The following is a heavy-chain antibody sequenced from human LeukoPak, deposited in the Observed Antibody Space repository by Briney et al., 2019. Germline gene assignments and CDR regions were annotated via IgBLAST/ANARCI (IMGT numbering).Heavy chain of an antibody. CDR2: IYYSGST. CDR3: ARAHYDYVWGSYRYTGFDY. D-gene: IGHD3-16*02. Sequence: PSETLSLTCTVSGGSISSSSYYWGWIRQPPGKGLEWIGSIYYSGSTYYNPSLKSRVTISVDTSKNQFSLKLSSVTAADTAVYYCARAHYDYVWGSYRYTGFDYWGQGTLVTVSS. CDR1: GGSISSSSYY. V-gene: IGHV4-39*07. J-gene: IGHJ4*02.